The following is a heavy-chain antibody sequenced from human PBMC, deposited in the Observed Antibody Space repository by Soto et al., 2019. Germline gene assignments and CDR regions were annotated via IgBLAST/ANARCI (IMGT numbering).Heavy chain of an antibody. J-gene: IGHJ5*02. CDR2: ISAYNGNT. CDR1: GYTFTSYG. D-gene: IGHD2-15*01. CDR3: ARTPMFLVAATDWFDP. V-gene: IGHV1-18*01. Sequence: EASVKVSCKASGYTFTSYGISWVRQAPGQGLEWMGWISAYNGNTNYAQKLQGRVTMTTDTSTSTAYMELRSLRSDDTAVYYCARTPMFLVAATDWFDPWGQGTLVTVSS.